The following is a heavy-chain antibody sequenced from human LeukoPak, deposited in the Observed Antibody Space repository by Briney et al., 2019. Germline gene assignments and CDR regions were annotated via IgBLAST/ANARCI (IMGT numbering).Heavy chain of an antibody. Sequence: SETLSLTCTVSGGSINNYYWNWIRQPPGKGLEWLGFIYSSGTTNYKPSLKSRLTFSLDTSKNQYSRKLTSVTAADTAVYYCARGGNDYGDYVFRVGNWFDPWGQGTLVTVSS. J-gene: IGHJ5*02. D-gene: IGHD4-17*01. V-gene: IGHV4-59*01. CDR3: ARGGNDYGDYVFRVGNWFDP. CDR1: GGSINNYY. CDR2: IYSSGTT.